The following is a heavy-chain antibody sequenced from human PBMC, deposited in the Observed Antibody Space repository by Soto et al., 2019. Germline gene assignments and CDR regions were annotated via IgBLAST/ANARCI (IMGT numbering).Heavy chain of an antibody. CDR1: GCTFSSYA. D-gene: IGHD2-15*01. J-gene: IGHJ4*02. CDR2: INPISGTS. V-gene: IGHV1-69*13. Sequence: ASVKVSCKASGCTFSSYAISWVRQAPGQGLEWMGGINPISGTSNYAQKFQGRVTITADESTNTAYMELSSLRSEDTAVYYCASEVIVAATAFGDDYYGIDFWGQGTLVTVSS. CDR3: ASEVIVAATAFGDDYYGIDF.